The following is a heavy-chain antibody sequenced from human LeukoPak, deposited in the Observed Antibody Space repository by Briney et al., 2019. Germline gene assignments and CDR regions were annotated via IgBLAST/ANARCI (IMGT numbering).Heavy chain of an antibody. J-gene: IGHJ4*02. D-gene: IGHD2-21*02. CDR1: GFNFANHA. CDR2: ISGGGDIT. Sequence: GGSLRLSCAASGFNFANHAMSWVRQTPGKGLEWVSAISGGGDITYYADYVTGRFTISRDNSKDTLFLQMHSLRPGDTAVYYCVREDTPATANYWGQGTLVTISS. CDR3: VREDTPATANY. V-gene: IGHV3-23*01.